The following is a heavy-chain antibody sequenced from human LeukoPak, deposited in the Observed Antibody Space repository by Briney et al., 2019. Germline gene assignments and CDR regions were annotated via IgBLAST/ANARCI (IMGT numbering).Heavy chain of an antibody. Sequence: SETLSLTCTVSGGSISSYYWSWIRQPAGKGLEWIGRIYTSGSTNYNPSLKSRVTMSVDTSKNQFSLKLSSVTAADTAVYYCARVKGRIIAAAGTGVGWFDPWGQGTLVTVSS. CDR3: ARVKGRIIAAAGTGVGWFDP. J-gene: IGHJ5*02. V-gene: IGHV4-4*07. CDR2: IYTSGST. CDR1: GGSISSYY. D-gene: IGHD6-13*01.